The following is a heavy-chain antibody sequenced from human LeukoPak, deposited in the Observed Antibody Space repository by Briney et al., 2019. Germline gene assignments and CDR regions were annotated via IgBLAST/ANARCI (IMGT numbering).Heavy chain of an antibody. D-gene: IGHD2-2*01. Sequence: PGGSLRLSRAASGFTFSSYGMHWVRQAPGKGLEWVAVISYDGSNKYYADSVKGRFTISRDNSNNTLYLQMNSLRAEDTAVYYCAKVGYCSSTSCLMGAFDIWGQGTMVTVSS. CDR2: ISYDGSNK. CDR3: AKVGYCSSTSCLMGAFDI. CDR1: GFTFSSYG. J-gene: IGHJ3*02. V-gene: IGHV3-30*18.